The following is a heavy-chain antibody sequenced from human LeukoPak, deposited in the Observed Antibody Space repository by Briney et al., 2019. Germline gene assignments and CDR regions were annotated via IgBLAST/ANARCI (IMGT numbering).Heavy chain of an antibody. Sequence: ASVKVSCKASGYTFTSYGISWVRQAPGQGLEWMGWISAYNGNTNYAQKLQGRVTMTTDTSTSTAYMELRSLRSEDTAVYYCARDSVDYGDPNWFDPWGQGTLVTVSS. J-gene: IGHJ5*02. V-gene: IGHV1-18*01. D-gene: IGHD4-17*01. CDR2: ISAYNGNT. CDR1: GYTFTSYG. CDR3: ARDSVDYGDPNWFDP.